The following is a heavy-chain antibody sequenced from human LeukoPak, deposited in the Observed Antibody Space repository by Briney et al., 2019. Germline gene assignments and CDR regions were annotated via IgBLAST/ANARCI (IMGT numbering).Heavy chain of an antibody. J-gene: IGHJ4*02. CDR2: IHGDGGDT. CDR3: ARRLYYDTAGSPFDL. D-gene: IGHD3-22*01. Sequence: GGSLRLSCAASGFTFRSYWMSWIRQSPGKELLWVSRIHGDGGDTSYADSVKGRFTISRDNAKNTLYLQMGGLTAEDTAVYYCARRLYYDTAGSPFDLWGQGTLVIVSS. CDR1: GFTFRSYW. V-gene: IGHV3-74*01.